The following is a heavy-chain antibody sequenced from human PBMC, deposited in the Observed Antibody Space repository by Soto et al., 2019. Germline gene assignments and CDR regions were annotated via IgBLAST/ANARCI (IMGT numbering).Heavy chain of an antibody. J-gene: IGHJ6*02. CDR1: GYTFTTYG. Sequence: QIQLVQSGPEVKKPGASVKVSCKDSGYTFTTYGISWVRLAPGQGLEWMGWISGYNGQTNYGQKFRGRVTSTTDTFRGAAYMELTGLTSDYTVIYYCARDGSTRLWVEWLNAMDVWGQGTSVTVS. V-gene: IGHV1-18*01. CDR3: ARDGSTRLWVEWLNAMDV. CDR2: ISGYNGQT. D-gene: IGHD1-26*01.